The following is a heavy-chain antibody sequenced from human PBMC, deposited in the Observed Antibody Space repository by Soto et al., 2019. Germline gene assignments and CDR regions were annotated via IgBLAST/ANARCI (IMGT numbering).Heavy chain of an antibody. CDR1: GGSINSSNW. CDR3: ARGWGIAAAGSDY. Sequence: QVQLQESGPGLVKPSGTLSLTCTVSGGSINSSNWWNWVRQPPGKGLEWIGEIYHRGSTNYYPSLKSRATISVDKSKNQFSLKLNSVTAADTAVYYCARGWGIAAAGSDYWGQGTLVTVSS. D-gene: IGHD6-13*01. V-gene: IGHV4-4*02. J-gene: IGHJ4*02. CDR2: IYHRGST.